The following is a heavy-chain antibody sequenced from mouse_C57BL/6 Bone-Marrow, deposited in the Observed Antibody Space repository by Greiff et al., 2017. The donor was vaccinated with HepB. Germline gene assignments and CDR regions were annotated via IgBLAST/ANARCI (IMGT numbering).Heavy chain of an antibody. D-gene: IGHD3-2*02. CDR2: IDPSDSYT. CDR3: ARDSSGYAAY. J-gene: IGHJ3*01. CDR1: GYTFTSYW. V-gene: IGHV1-50*01. Sequence: VQLQQPGAELVKPGASVKLSCKASGYTFTSYWMQWVKQRPGQGLEWIGEIDPSDSYTNYNQKFKGKATLTVDTSSSTAYMQLSSLTSEDSAVYYCARDSSGYAAYWGQGTLVTVSA.